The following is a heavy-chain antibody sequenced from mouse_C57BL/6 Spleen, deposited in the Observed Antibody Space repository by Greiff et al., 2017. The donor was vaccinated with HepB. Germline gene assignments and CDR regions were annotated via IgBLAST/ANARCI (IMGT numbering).Heavy chain of an antibody. V-gene: IGHV1-80*01. CDR2: IYPGDGDT. J-gene: IGHJ2*01. Sequence: QVQLKESGAELVKPGASVKISCKASGYAFSSYWMNWVKQRPGKGLEWIGQIYPGDGDTNYNGKFTGKATLTADKSSSTAYMQLSSLTSEDSAVYFCARYYYGSRAFDYWGQGTTPTVSS. CDR3: ARYYYGSRAFDY. D-gene: IGHD1-1*01. CDR1: GYAFSSYW.